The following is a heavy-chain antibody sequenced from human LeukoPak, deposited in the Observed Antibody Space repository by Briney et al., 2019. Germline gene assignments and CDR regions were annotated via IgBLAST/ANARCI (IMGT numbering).Heavy chain of an antibody. V-gene: IGHV4-59*12. CDR1: GGSISRYY. D-gene: IGHD6-6*01. CDR3: ARASHGWYFDL. CDR2: IYYSGST. Sequence: SETLSLTCTVSGGSISRYYWSWIRQPPGKGLEWIAYIYYSGSTNYNPSLKSRVTISVDTSKNQFSLKLSSVTAADTAVYYCARASHGWYFDLWGRGTLVTVSS. J-gene: IGHJ2*01.